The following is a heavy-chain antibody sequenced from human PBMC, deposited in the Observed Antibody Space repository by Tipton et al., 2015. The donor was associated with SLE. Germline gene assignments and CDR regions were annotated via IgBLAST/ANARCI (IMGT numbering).Heavy chain of an antibody. CDR1: GFTFSSYA. J-gene: IGHJ4*02. V-gene: IGHV3-30-3*01. CDR3: ARGVYYDSSGYADY. Sequence: SLRLSCAASGFTFSSYAMHWVRQAPGKGLEWVAVISYDGSNKYYADSVKGRFTISRDNSKNTLYLQMNSLRAEDTAVYYCARGVYYDSSGYADYWGQGTLVTVSS. D-gene: IGHD3-22*01. CDR2: ISYDGSNK.